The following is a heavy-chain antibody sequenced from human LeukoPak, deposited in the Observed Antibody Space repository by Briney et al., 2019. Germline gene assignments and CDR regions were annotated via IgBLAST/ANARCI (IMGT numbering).Heavy chain of an antibody. Sequence: ASVKVSCKASGGTFSSYAISWVRQAPGQGLEWMGGIIPIFGTANYAQKFQGRVTITTDESTSTAYMELSSLRSEDTAVYYCARKVGVSAFQGNWFDPWGQGTLVTVSS. J-gene: IGHJ5*02. V-gene: IGHV1-69*05. CDR1: GGTFSSYA. D-gene: IGHD3-10*01. CDR2: IIPIFGTA. CDR3: ARKVGVSAFQGNWFDP.